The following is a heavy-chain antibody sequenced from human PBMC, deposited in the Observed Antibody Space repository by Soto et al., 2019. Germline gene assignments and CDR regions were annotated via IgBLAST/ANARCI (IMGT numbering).Heavy chain of an antibody. Sequence: PSETLSLTCTVSGGSISDSSHYWAWIRQPPGKGLEWIATINYSGRTYYNPSLRSRVTISVDTSRDQFSLNLNSVTAADTAVYYCAATPRYWGQGTLVTVSS. V-gene: IGHV4-39*01. CDR2: INYSGRT. CDR1: GGSISDSSHY. CDR3: AATPRY. J-gene: IGHJ4*02. D-gene: IGHD1-26*01.